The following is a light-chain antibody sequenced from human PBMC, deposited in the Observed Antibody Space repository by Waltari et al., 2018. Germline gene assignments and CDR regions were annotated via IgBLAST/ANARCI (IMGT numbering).Light chain of an antibody. CDR1: QSVLYSSHNKNY. J-gene: IGKJ1*01. CDR3: QQYYSTPAT. CDR2: CAS. V-gene: IGKV4-1*01. Sequence: DIVMTQSPDSLAVSLGERDTINCKSSQSVLYSSHNKNYLAWYQQKPGQPPKLLLYCASTRDAGVPDLISDGGSGTDFTLTSSSLQAEDVAVYCCQQYYSTPATFGQGTKVEIK.